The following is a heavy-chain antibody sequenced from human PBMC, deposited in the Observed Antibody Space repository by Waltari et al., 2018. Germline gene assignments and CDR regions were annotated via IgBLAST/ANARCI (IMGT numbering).Heavy chain of an antibody. CDR3: ARGARRTTVTTGWWYFDL. CDR2: NRMVGSER. J-gene: IGHJ2*01. Sequence: APGRGRVWLLRNRMVGSERSDEASVKCRFSVSKDNAKNTVYRQMSSLRAGDTAIYYCARGARRTTVTTGWWYFDLWGRGTLVTVSS. V-gene: IGHV3-74*01. D-gene: IGHD4-17*01.